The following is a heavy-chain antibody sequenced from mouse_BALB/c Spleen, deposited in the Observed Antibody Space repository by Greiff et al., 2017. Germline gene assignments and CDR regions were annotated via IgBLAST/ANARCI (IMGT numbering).Heavy chain of an antibody. J-gene: IGHJ1*01. Sequence: VQLQQTGPELVKPGASVKISCKASGYSFTDYIMLWVKQSHGKSLEWIGNINPYYGSTSYNLKFKGKATLTVDKSSSTAYMQLNSLTSEDSAVYYCARGRYDGTDWYFDVWGAGTTVTVSS. CDR2: INPYYGST. V-gene: IGHV1-39*01. CDR1: GYSFTDYI. CDR3: ARGRYDGTDWYFDV. D-gene: IGHD2-14*01.